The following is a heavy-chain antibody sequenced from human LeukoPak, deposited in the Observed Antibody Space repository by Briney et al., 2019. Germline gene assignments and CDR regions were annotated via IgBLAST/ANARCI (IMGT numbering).Heavy chain of an antibody. CDR2: IRYDGSNK. CDR3: ARSPTYYYGMDV. V-gene: IGHV3-30*02. Sequence: GGSLRLSCAASGFTFSSYGMHWVRQAPGKGLEWVAFIRYDGSNKYYADSVKGRFTISRDNSRNTLYLQMNSLRAEDTAVYYCARSPTYYYGMDVWGQGTLVTVSS. CDR1: GFTFSSYG. J-gene: IGHJ6*02.